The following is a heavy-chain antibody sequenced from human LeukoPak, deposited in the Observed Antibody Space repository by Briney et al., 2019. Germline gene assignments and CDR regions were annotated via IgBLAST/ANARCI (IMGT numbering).Heavy chain of an antibody. CDR2: IYYSGST. J-gene: IGHJ4*02. D-gene: IGHD1-26*01. V-gene: IGHV4-59*01. CDR1: GGSISSYY. Sequence: SETLSLTCTVSGGSISSYYWSWIRQPPGKGLEWIGYIYYSGSTNYNPSLKSRVTISVDTSKNQFSLKLSSVTAADTAVYYCPRGIGQVGATFVDYWGQGTLVTVSS. CDR3: PRGIGQVGATFVDY.